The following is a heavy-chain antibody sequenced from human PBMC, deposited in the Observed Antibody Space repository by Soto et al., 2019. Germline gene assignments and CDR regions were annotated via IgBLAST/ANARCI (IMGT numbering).Heavy chain of an antibody. D-gene: IGHD4-4*01. J-gene: IGHJ6*02. CDR3: ARVKTDYSNPRGPFFFYGMDV. CDR1: EFTFSSYA. V-gene: IGHV3-30-3*01. CDR2: ISYDGGHK. Sequence: ESGGGVVPPERSLRLSCSASEFTFSSYAMHWVRQAPGKGLEWVAGISYDGGHKFYGDSVRGRFTISRDSSKTTVFLQMNSLRPEDTAAYYCARVKTDYSNPRGPFFFYGMDVWGQGTTVTVSS.